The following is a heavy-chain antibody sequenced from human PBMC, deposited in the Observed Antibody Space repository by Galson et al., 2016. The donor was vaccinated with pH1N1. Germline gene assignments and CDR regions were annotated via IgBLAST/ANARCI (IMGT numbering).Heavy chain of an antibody. D-gene: IGHD2-21*02. CDR2: IFHSGST. CDR1: GYSIISGYY. J-gene: IGHJ3*01. CDR3: VSSIPVTALDAFDL. V-gene: IGHV4-38-2*01. Sequence: ETLSLTCAVSGYSIISGYYWGWVRQPPGKGLEWIGSIFHSGSTYYNPSLKSRVTISVDTSRNQFSLTLSSVTAADTALYYCVSSIPVTALDAFDLWGQGTMVTVSS.